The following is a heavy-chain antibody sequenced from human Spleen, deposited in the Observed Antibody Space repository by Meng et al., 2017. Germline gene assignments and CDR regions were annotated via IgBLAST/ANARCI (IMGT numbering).Heavy chain of an antibody. J-gene: IGHJ4*02. D-gene: IGHD3-22*01. CDR1: GFTFSSYD. CDR2: IKEDGSDK. V-gene: IGHV3-7*01. CDR3: ARATERYYYDISYLY. Sequence: GGSLRLSCAACGFTFSSYDMHWVRQAPGKGLEWLANIKEDGSDKYYVDSVKGRFTISRDNAKNSLYLQMNNLRAEDTAVYYCARATERYYYDISYLYWGQGTLVTVSS.